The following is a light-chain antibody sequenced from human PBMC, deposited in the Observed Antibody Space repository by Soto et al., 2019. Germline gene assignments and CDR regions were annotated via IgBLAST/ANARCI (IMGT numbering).Light chain of an antibody. CDR2: DAS. CDR1: ESISRW. CDR3: QQYYNLWA. V-gene: IGKV1-5*01. J-gene: IGKJ1*01. Sequence: DIPMTQSPSTLSASVGDRVTITCRASESISRWLAWYQQKPGKAPKFLIYDASTLASGVPSRFSGSGSGTEFTLTIRSLQPDDFATYYCQQYYNLWAFGQGTTVEIK.